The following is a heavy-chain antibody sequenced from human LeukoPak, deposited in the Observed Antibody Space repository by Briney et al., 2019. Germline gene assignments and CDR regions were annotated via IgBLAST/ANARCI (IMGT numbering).Heavy chain of an antibody. Sequence: PGRPLRLSCAASGFTFDDYGMSWVRQAPGKGLEWVSGINWNGGSTGYADSVKGRFTISRDNAKNSLYLQMNSLRAEDTALYYCARGPNYDILTGYYNQYYLDYWGQGTLVTVSS. CDR1: GFTFDDYG. CDR2: INWNGGST. V-gene: IGHV3-20*04. D-gene: IGHD3-9*01. CDR3: ARGPNYDILTGYYNQYYLDY. J-gene: IGHJ4*02.